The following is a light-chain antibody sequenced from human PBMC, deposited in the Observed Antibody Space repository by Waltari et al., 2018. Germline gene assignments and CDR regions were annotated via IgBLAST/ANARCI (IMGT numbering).Light chain of an antibody. Sequence: DIQMTQSPSSLSASVGDRVTITCRASQSISSYLNWYQQRPGKAPKLLISSASSLQSGVPSRFSGSGAGTDFTLTIISLQPEDIATYYCQHSYTTPLTFGPGSKVEIK. CDR2: SAS. V-gene: IGKV1-39*01. CDR1: QSISSY. CDR3: QHSYTTPLT. J-gene: IGKJ3*01.